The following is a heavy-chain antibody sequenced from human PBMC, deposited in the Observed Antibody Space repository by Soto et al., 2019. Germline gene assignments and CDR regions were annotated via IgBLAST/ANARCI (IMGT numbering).Heavy chain of an antibody. CDR2: SSAYNGNT. J-gene: IGHJ3*02. CDR1: GYTFTSYV. D-gene: IGHD3-9*01. CDR3: ARVEERYDILTGYLDI. Sequence: QVQLVQSGAEVKKPGASVKVSCKASGYTFTSYVISWVRQAPGQGLEWMGWSSAYNGNTNYAQKLQGRVTRTTDTATSTAYMERRSLRSDDTAVYYCARVEERYDILTGYLDIWGQGTMVTVSS. V-gene: IGHV1-18*01.